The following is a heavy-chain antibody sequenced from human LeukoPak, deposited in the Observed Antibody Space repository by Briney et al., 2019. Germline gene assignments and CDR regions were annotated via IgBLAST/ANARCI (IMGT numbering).Heavy chain of an antibody. Sequence: SETLSLTCTVSGGSINSYWSWIRQPAGKGLEWIGRISGSGTITYNPALQSRVTISVDTSKNQFSLKLSSVTAADTAVYYCARRRITIFGVVPRFDPWGQGTLVTVSS. CDR1: GGSINSY. D-gene: IGHD3-3*01. V-gene: IGHV4-4*07. CDR3: ARRRITIFGVVPRFDP. J-gene: IGHJ5*02. CDR2: ISGSGTI.